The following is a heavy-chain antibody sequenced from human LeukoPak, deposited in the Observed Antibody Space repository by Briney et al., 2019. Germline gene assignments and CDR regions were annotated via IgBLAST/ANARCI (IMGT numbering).Heavy chain of an antibody. CDR3: ARDTYCYGLDV. CDR1: GGSISGFY. CDR2: IYPSGST. J-gene: IGHJ6*02. Sequence: SETLSLTCTVSGGSISGFYWSWIRQPPEKGLEWIGYIYPSGSTNYSPSLKSRVTISVDTSENQFSLKVSSVTAADTAVYYCARDTYCYGLDVWGQGTTVTVSS. V-gene: IGHV4-59*01.